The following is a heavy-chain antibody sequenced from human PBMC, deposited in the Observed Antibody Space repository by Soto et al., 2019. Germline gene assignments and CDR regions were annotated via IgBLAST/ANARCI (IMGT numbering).Heavy chain of an antibody. CDR1: GFTFSSYE. CDR3: ARLMVYANYYYYYGMDV. J-gene: IGHJ6*02. D-gene: IGHD2-8*01. V-gene: IGHV3-48*03. Sequence: GGSLRLSCAASGFTFSSYEMNWVRQAPGKGLEWVSYISSSGSTIYYADSVKGRFTISRDNAKNSLYLQMNSLRAEDTAVYYCARLMVYANYYYYYGMDVWGHGTTVTVSS. CDR2: ISSSGSTI.